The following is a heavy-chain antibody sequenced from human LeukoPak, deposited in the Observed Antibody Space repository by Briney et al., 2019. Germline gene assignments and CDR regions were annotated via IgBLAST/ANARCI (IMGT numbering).Heavy chain of an antibody. J-gene: IGHJ4*02. CDR1: GFIFSNYG. D-gene: IGHD2/OR15-2a*01. CDR2: IRYDGSEK. V-gene: IGHV3-30*02. CDR3: VKGKEYYCDY. Sequence: GGSLRLSCGASGFIFSNYGIHWVRQAPGKGLEWVAFIRYDGSEKYYADSVKGRFTISRDNSKNTLYLQMNSLRAEDTAVYYCVKGKEYYCDYWGQGALVTVSS.